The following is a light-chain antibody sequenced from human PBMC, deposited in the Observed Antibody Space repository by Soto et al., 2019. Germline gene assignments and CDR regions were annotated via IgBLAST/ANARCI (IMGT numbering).Light chain of an antibody. V-gene: IGKV3-15*01. Sequence: ETVVTQSPVTLSVSPGEGATLSCRTSQSVGHNLAWYQQKPGQAPRPLIYGASTKISGIAARFSGSWSRAEFTLSISRLQSDDFAVYYCQQYGNWPGYMFGQGTKLQIK. J-gene: IGKJ2*01. CDR3: QQYGNWPGYM. CDR2: GAS. CDR1: QSVGHN.